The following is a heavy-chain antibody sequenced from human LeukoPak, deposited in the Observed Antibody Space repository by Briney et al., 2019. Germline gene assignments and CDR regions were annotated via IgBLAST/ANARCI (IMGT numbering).Heavy chain of an antibody. D-gene: IGHD3-10*01. CDR1: GGSISSYY. CDR3: ARVTRGCFDY. V-gene: IGHV4-59*01. Sequence: SETLSLTCTVSGGSISSYYWSWIRQPPGKGLEWIGYIYYSGSTNYNPSLKSRVTISVDTSKNQFSLKLSSVTTADTAVYYCARVTRGCFDYWGQGTLVTVSS. CDR2: IYYSGST. J-gene: IGHJ4*02.